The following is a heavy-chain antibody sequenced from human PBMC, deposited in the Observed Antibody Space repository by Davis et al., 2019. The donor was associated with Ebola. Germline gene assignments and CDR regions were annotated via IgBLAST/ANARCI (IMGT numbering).Heavy chain of an antibody. Sequence: PGGSLRLSCAASGFTFSSYSMNWVRQAPGKGLEWVSSISSSSSYIYYADSVKGRFTISRDNAKNSVYLQMNSLRDEDTGVFYCATGRFDPWGQGTLVTVSS. V-gene: IGHV3-21*01. CDR2: ISSSSSYI. D-gene: IGHD1-26*01. J-gene: IGHJ5*02. CDR1: GFTFSSYS. CDR3: ATGRFDP.